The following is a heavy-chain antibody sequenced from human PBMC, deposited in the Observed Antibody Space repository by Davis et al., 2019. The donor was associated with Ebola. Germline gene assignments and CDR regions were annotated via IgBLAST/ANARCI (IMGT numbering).Heavy chain of an antibody. CDR1: GFTFSSYS. D-gene: IGHD4-17*01. Sequence: GESLKISCAASGFTFSSYSMNWVRQAPGKGLEWVSSISSSSSYIYYADSVKGRFTISRDNAKNSLYLQMNSLRAEDTAVYYCARDLTAVDTHVDSSVTIDYWGQGTLVTVSS. CDR3: ARDLTAVDTHVDSSVTIDY. J-gene: IGHJ4*02. V-gene: IGHV3-21*01. CDR2: ISSSSSYI.